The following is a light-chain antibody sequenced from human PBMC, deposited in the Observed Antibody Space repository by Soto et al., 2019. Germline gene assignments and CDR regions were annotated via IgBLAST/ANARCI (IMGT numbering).Light chain of an antibody. Sequence: ETVLTQSPGTLSLSPGERATLSCRASQSITNNYLAWYQQKPGQAPRLLIYGASSRVTGIPDRFSGSESGTDFTLTISRLEPEDFAVYYCQQYRTSPITFGQGTRLEIK. CDR1: QSITNNY. CDR3: QQYRTSPIT. V-gene: IGKV3-20*01. J-gene: IGKJ5*01. CDR2: GAS.